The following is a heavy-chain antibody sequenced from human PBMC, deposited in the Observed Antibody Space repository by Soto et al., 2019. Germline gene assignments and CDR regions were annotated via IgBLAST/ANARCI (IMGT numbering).Heavy chain of an antibody. J-gene: IGHJ3*02. CDR2: ISAYNGNT. D-gene: IGHD2-2*01. V-gene: IGHV1-18*01. CDR3: AREIVVVPAAPDAFDI. Sequence: ASVKVSCKASGYTFTSYGISWVRQAPGQGLEWMGWISAYNGNTNYAQKLQGRVTMTTDTSTSTAYMELRSLRSDDTAVYYCAREIVVVPAAPDAFDIWGQGTMGTVSS. CDR1: GYTFTSYG.